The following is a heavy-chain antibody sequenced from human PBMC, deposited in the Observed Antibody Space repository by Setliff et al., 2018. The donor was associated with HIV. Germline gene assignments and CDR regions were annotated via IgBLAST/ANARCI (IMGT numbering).Heavy chain of an antibody. V-gene: IGHV3-74*03. Sequence: GGSLRLSCEISGFTWDTFTTYWMHWVRQVPGKGLEWISHIDSDGRSTTYADSVKGRFVISRNNAENRVFLQMNSLRVEDTAVYYCARETMYDSRGYLSHYFDYWGQGTPVTVSS. J-gene: IGHJ4*02. CDR2: IDSDGRST. D-gene: IGHD3-22*01. CDR1: GFTWDTFTTYW. CDR3: ARETMYDSRGYLSHYFDY.